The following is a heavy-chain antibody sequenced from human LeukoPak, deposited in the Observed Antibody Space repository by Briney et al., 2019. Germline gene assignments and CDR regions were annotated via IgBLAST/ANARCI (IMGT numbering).Heavy chain of an antibody. CDR1: GGSISSSSYY. Sequence: PSETLSLTCTVSGGSISSSSYYWSWIRQPPGKGLEWIGEINHSGSTNYNPSLKSRVTISVDTSKNQFSLKLSSVTAADTAVYYCARGRLRGYYYYYGMDVWGQGTTVTVSS. D-gene: IGHD4-17*01. V-gene: IGHV4-39*07. CDR2: INHSGST. CDR3: ARGRLRGYYYYYGMDV. J-gene: IGHJ6*02.